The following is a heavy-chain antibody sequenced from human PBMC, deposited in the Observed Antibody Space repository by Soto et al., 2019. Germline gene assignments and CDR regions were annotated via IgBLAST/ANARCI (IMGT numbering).Heavy chain of an antibody. CDR3: ARDWRITMVRGVTPFDP. CDR2: INAGNGNT. CDR1: GYTFTSYA. D-gene: IGHD3-10*01. J-gene: IGHJ5*02. Sequence: ASVKVSCKASGYTFTSYAMHWVRQAPGQRLEWMGWINAGNGNTKYSQKFQGRVTITRDTSASTAYMELSSLRSEDTAVYYCARDWRITMVRGVTPFDPWGQGTLVTVSS. V-gene: IGHV1-3*01.